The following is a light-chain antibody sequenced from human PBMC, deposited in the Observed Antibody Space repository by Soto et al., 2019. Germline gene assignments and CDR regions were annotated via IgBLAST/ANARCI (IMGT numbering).Light chain of an antibody. CDR3: QAWDSSTRV. CDR2: QDS. CDR1: KLGDKY. Sequence: SSELTQPPSVSVSPGQTASITCSGDKLGDKYACWYQQKPGQSPVLVIYQDSKRPSGIPERFSGSNSGNTATLTISGTQAMDEADYYCQAWDSSTRVFGTATKLTVL. J-gene: IGLJ1*01. V-gene: IGLV3-1*01.